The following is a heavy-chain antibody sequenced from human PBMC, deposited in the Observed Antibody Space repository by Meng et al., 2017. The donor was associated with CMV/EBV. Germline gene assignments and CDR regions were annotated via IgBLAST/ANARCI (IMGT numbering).Heavy chain of an antibody. Sequence: VQLLGCGGGLVQPGGSLRLSCAASGFTFSSYAMSWVRQAPGKGLEWVSAISGSGGSTYYADSVKGRFTISRDNSKNTLYLQMNSLRAEDTAVYYCAKDGWLAVAGTVFDYWGQGTLVTVSS. CDR2: ISGSGGST. CDR1: GFTFSSYA. J-gene: IGHJ4*02. CDR3: AKDGWLAVAGTVFDY. D-gene: IGHD6-19*01. V-gene: IGHV3-23*01.